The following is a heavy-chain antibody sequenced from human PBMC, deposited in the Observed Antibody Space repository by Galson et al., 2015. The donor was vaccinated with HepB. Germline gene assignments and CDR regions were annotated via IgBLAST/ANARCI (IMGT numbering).Heavy chain of an antibody. J-gene: IGHJ4*02. D-gene: IGHD5-12*01. Sequence: SLRLSCAASGFTFSSYWMSWVRQAPGKGLEWVANIKQDGSEKSYVDSVKGRFTISRDNAKNSLYLQMNSLRAEDTAVYYCARDRPYNGDNSGFDYWGQGTLVTVSS. V-gene: IGHV3-7*03. CDR2: IKQDGSEK. CDR1: GFTFSSYW. CDR3: ARDRPYNGDNSGFDY.